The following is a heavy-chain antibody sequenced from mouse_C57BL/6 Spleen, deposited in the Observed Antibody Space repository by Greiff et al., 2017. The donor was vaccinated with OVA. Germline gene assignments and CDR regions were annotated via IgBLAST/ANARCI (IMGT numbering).Heavy chain of an antibody. D-gene: IGHD2-3*01. CDR1: GFTFSSYA. CDR3: ARDGVTSWFAY. V-gene: IGHV5-4*01. CDR2: ISDGGSYT. J-gene: IGHJ3*01. Sequence: EVKLMESGGGLVKPGGSLKLSCAASGFTFSSYAMSWVRQTPEKRLEWVATISDGGSYTYYPDNVKGRFTISRDNAKNNLYLQMSHLKSEDTAMYYCARDGVTSWFAYWGQGTLVTVSA.